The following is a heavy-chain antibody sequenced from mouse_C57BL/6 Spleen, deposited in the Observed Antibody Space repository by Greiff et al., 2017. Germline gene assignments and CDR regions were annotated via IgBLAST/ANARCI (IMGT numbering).Heavy chain of an antibody. CDR2: IDPSDSYT. CDR3: AGSEGYYGNYGLYFDV. CDR1: GYTFTSYW. J-gene: IGHJ1*03. Sequence: QVQLQQPGAELVRPGTSVKLSCKASGYTFTSYWMHWVKQRPGQGLEWIGVIDPSDSYTNYNEKYKGKATLTVDTSSSTAYMQLSSLTSEDSAVYYLAGSEGYYGNYGLYFDVWGTGTTVTVSS. V-gene: IGHV1-59*01. D-gene: IGHD2-1*01.